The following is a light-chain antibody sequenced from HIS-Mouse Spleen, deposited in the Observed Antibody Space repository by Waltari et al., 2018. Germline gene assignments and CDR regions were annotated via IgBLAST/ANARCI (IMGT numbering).Light chain of an antibody. Sequence: DVVMTQSPLSLPVTLGQPASISCRSSQSLVYSDGTTDLKWFQQRPGQSPRRLMYKVSNRDSGVPDRFSGSGSGTDFTLKISRVEAEDVGVYYCMQGTHWPPTFGQGTKVEIK. V-gene: IGKV2-30*01. J-gene: IGKJ1*01. CDR1: QSLVYSDGTTD. CDR2: KVS. CDR3: MQGTHWPPT.